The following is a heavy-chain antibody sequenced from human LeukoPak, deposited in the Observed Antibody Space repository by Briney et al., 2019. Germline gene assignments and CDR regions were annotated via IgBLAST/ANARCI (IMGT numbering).Heavy chain of an antibody. CDR2: ISAYNGNT. V-gene: IGHV1-18*01. CDR3: ARDTEDDGAFGI. J-gene: IGHJ3*02. Sequence: ASVKVSCKASGYTFTSYGISRVRQAPGQGLEWMGWISAYNGNTNYAQKLQGRVTMTTDTSTSTAYMELRSLRSDDTAVYYCARDTEDDGAFGIWGQGTMVTVSS. D-gene: IGHD5-24*01. CDR1: GYTFTSYG.